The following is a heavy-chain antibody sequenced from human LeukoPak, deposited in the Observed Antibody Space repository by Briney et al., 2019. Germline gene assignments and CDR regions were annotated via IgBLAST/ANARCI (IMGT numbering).Heavy chain of an antibody. CDR1: GGTFSSYA. Sequence: SVKVSCKASGGTFSSYAISWVRQAPGQGLEWMGGIIPIFGTANYAQKFQGRVTITADESTSTAYMELSSLRSEDTAVYYCAGSVSSSSNYYGMDVWGQGTTVTVSS. V-gene: IGHV1-69*13. J-gene: IGHJ6*02. D-gene: IGHD6-6*01. CDR2: IIPIFGTA. CDR3: AGSVSSSSNYYGMDV.